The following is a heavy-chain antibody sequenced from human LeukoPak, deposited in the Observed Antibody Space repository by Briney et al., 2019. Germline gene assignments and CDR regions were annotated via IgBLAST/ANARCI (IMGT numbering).Heavy chain of an antibody. CDR1: GFTLSSYW. CDR3: ARGPQRGAAANYYGMDV. D-gene: IGHD2-2*01. J-gene: IGHJ6*02. V-gene: IGHV3-74*01. CDR2: INSDGSST. Sequence: GGSLRLSCAVSGFTLSSYWMHWVRQAPGKGLVWVSRINSDGSSTIYEDSVKARLPTSRDNAKSTLYLQMNSLRAEDTAVYYCARGPQRGAAANYYGMDVWGQGTTVTVSS.